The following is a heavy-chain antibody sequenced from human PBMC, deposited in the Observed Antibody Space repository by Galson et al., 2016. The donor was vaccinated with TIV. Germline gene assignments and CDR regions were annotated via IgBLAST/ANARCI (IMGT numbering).Heavy chain of an antibody. D-gene: IGHD2/OR15-2a*01. CDR3: ASVAWFPGLSLDN. V-gene: IGHV1-24*01. Sequence: SVKVSCKVSGDSLSDLSMHWVRQAPGEGLEWMGGFDPEQHKKIYAQKLEGRVTLTDDTSTDTAFLELSSLSFEDTAVYYCASVAWFPGLSLDNWGQGTLVIVSS. CDR1: GDSLSDLS. J-gene: IGHJ4*02. CDR2: FDPEQHKK.